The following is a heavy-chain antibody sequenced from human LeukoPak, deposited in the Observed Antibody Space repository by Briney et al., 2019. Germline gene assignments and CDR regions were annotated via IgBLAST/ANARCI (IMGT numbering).Heavy chain of an antibody. CDR1: GGSFSGYY. Sequence: SETLSLTCAVHGGSFSGYYWTWIRQPPGKGLEWIGEINHSGTTNYNPSLKSRVTISVDTSKNQFSLKLTSVTAADTAVYYCARYGARDAFDIWGQGTMVTVSS. V-gene: IGHV4-34*01. J-gene: IGHJ3*02. D-gene: IGHD1-26*01. CDR3: ARYGARDAFDI. CDR2: INHSGTT.